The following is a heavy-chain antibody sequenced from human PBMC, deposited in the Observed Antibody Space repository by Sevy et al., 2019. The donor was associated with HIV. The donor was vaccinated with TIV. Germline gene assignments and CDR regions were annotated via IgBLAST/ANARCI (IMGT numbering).Heavy chain of an antibody. D-gene: IGHD1-26*01. CDR1: GFTFSSCS. Sequence: GGSLRLSCAASGFTFSSCSMNWVRQAPGKGLEWVSSISSSSSYIYYADSVKGRFTISRDNAKNSLYLQMNSLRAEDTAVYYCARVGMTELGDYFDYWGQGTLVTVSS. CDR3: ARVGMTELGDYFDY. V-gene: IGHV3-21*01. CDR2: ISSSSSYI. J-gene: IGHJ4*02.